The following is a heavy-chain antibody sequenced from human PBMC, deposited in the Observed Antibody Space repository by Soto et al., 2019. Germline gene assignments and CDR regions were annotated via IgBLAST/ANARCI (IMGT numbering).Heavy chain of an antibody. J-gene: IGHJ4*02. V-gene: IGHV1-3*01. Sequence: ASVKVSCKASGYTFTSFAIHWVRQAPGQGLEWMGWINAGNGNIKHSQKFQHRVTITRDTSASTAYMELSSLRFEDTAVYYCARDGAVAGDSNFGYWGQGTLVTVSS. CDR2: INAGNGNI. CDR3: ARDGAVAGDSNFGY. D-gene: IGHD6-19*01. CDR1: GYTFTSFA.